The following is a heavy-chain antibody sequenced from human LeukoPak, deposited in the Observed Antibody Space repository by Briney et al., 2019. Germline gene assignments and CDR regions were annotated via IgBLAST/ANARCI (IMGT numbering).Heavy chain of an antibody. CDR3: ARGEQDGSGWYGGYYYYYYGMDV. J-gene: IGHJ6*02. Sequence: GGSLRLSCAASGFTFSSYWMHWVRQAPGKGLVWVSRINNDGSIPNYADSVKGRFPISRDNAKNTLYLQMNSLRAEDTAVYYCARGEQDGSGWYGGYYYYYYGMDVWGQGTTVTVSS. CDR1: GFTFSSYW. D-gene: IGHD6-19*01. CDR2: INNDGSIP. V-gene: IGHV3-74*01.